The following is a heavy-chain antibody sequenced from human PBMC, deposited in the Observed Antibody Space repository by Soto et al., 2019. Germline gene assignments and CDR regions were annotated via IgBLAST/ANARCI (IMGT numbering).Heavy chain of an antibody. Sequence: SETLSLTCTVSGGSISSYYWSWIRQPPGKGLEWIGYIYYSGSTNYNPSLKSRVTISVDTSKNQFSLKLSSVTAADTAVYYCARGPTITIFGVVIIEYLDYWGQGTLVTVSS. CDR2: IYYSGST. CDR1: GGSISSYY. CDR3: ARGPTITIFGVVIIEYLDY. D-gene: IGHD3-3*01. J-gene: IGHJ4*02. V-gene: IGHV4-59*01.